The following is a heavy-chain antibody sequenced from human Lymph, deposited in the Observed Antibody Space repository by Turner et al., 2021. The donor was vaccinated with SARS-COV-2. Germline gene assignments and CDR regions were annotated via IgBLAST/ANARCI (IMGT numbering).Heavy chain of an antibody. D-gene: IGHD3-10*01. CDR2: IYYSGST. CDR1: GGSISSSSYY. Sequence: QLQLQESGPGLVKPSETLSLTCTVSGGSISSSSYYCGWIRQPPGKGLEWIGNIYYSGSTYYNPSLKSRVTISVDTSKNQFSLKLSSVTAADTAVYYCARLVRRAEYYFDYWGQGTLVTVSS. CDR3: ARLVRRAEYYFDY. V-gene: IGHV4-39*01. J-gene: IGHJ4*02.